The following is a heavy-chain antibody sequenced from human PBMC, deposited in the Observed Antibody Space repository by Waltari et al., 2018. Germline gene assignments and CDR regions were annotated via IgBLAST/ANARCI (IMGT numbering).Heavy chain of an antibody. CDR2: ISYDGSNK. CDR1: GFTFRSYA. J-gene: IGHJ4*02. V-gene: IGHV3-30*14. Sequence: QVQLVESGGGVVQPGRSLRLSCAASGFTFRSYAMHWVRQAPGKGLEWVAVISYDGSNKYYADSVKGRFTISRDNSKNTLYLQMNSLRAEDTAVYYCARSTAVAGYFDYWGQGTLVTVSS. CDR3: ARSTAVAGYFDY. D-gene: IGHD6-19*01.